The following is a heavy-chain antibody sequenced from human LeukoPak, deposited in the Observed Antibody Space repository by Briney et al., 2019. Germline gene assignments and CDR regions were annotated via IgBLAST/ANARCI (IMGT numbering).Heavy chain of an antibody. V-gene: IGHV3-48*01. Sequence: GGSLRLSCAASGFTFSSYSMNWVRQAPGKGLEFISYINSIGNNIYYADSVKGRFTISRDNAKNSLYLQMNSLRAEDTGLYYCANPGGYGSGSGYALDIWGQGTMVTVSS. CDR3: ANPGGYGSGSGYALDI. J-gene: IGHJ3*02. CDR2: INSIGNNI. CDR1: GFTFSSYS. D-gene: IGHD5-18*01.